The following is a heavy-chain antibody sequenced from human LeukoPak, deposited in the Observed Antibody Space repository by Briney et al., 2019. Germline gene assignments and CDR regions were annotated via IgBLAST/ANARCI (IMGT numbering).Heavy chain of an antibody. V-gene: IGHV4-30-4*08. J-gene: IGHJ4*02. CDR3: AGEELGSSHIDY. CDR2: IYYSGST. D-gene: IGHD6-6*01. Sequence: SETLSLTCTVSGGSISSGDYYWSWIRQPPGKGLEWIGYIYYSGSTYYNPSLKSRVTISVDTSKNQFSLKLSSVTAADTAVYYCAGEELGSSHIDYWGQGTLVTVSS. CDR1: GGSISSGDYY.